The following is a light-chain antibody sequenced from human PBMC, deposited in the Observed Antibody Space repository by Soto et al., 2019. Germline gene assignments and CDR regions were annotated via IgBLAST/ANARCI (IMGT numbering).Light chain of an antibody. J-gene: IGKJ2*01. CDR2: GAS. Sequence: EIVLTQSPGTLSLSPGERATLSCRASQSVNNNYLAWYQQKPGQAPRLLIYGASSRATGIQDRFSGSGYGTDFTLTISRLEPEDFAVYYWHLYGSSQYTLVHGTKMEIK. CDR3: HLYGSSQYT. CDR1: QSVNNNY. V-gene: IGKV3-20*01.